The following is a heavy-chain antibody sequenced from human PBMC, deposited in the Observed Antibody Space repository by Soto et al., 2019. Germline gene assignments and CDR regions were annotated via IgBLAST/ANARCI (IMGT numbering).Heavy chain of an antibody. J-gene: IGHJ6*02. Sequence: QVQLVQSGAEVKKPGSSVKVSCKASGGTFSSYAISWVRQAPGQGLEWMGGIIPIFGTANYAQKFQGRVTITADESTSTAYMELSSLRSEDTAVYYCARDQGEYCSSTSCPSSYYYHGMDVWGQGTTVTVSS. CDR3: ARDQGEYCSSTSCPSSYYYHGMDV. CDR2: IIPIFGTA. V-gene: IGHV1-69*01. CDR1: GGTFSSYA. D-gene: IGHD2-2*01.